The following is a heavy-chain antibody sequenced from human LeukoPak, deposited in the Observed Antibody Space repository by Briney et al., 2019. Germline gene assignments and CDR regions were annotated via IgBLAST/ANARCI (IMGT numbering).Heavy chain of an antibody. Sequence: GGSLRLSCSASGFTFSSYAMHWVRQAPGKGLEYVSAISSNGGSTYYADSVKGRFTISRDNSKNTLYLQMNSLRAEDTAVYYCRGYYYDSSGYYLTDYWGQGTLVTVSS. J-gene: IGHJ4*02. D-gene: IGHD3-22*01. CDR1: GFTFSSYA. CDR2: ISSNGGST. V-gene: IGHV3-64*04. CDR3: RGYYYDSSGYYLTDY.